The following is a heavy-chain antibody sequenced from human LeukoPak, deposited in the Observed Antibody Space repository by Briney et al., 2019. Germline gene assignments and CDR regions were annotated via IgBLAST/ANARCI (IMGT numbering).Heavy chain of an antibody. CDR1: GFTFSNAW. CDR2: IKSKTDGGTT. Sequence: TGGSLRLSCAASGFTFSNAWMSWVRQAPGKGLGWVGRIKSKTDGGTTDYAAPVKGRFTISRDDSKNTLYLQMNSLKTEDTAVYYCTTDISTTGTARFDYWGQGTLVTVSS. D-gene: IGHD1-1*01. CDR3: TTDISTTGTARFDY. V-gene: IGHV3-15*01. J-gene: IGHJ4*02.